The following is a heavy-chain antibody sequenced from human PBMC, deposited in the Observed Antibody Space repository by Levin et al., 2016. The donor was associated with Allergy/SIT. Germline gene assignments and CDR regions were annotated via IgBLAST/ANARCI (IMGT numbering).Heavy chain of an antibody. Sequence: RQAPGKGLEWIGYIYYSGSTYYNPSLKSRVTISVDTSKNQFSLKLSSVTAADTAVYYCARGKVQLWCIDYWGQGTLVTVSS. CDR2: IYYSGST. D-gene: IGHD5-18*01. J-gene: IGHJ4*02. V-gene: IGHV4-31*02. CDR3: ARGKVQLWCIDY.